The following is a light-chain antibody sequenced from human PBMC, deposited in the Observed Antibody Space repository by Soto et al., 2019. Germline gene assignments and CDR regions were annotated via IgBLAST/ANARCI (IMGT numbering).Light chain of an antibody. Sequence: QSALTQPPSASWSPGQSVTISCTGTSSDVGAYKFVSWYQQHPGKAPKLMIYDVSKRPTGVPDRFSGSKSGNTASLTVSGLQAEDEADYYCSSYAGSSNYVFGTGTKVTVL. V-gene: IGLV2-8*01. CDR1: SSDVGAYKF. CDR3: SSYAGSSNYV. J-gene: IGLJ1*01. CDR2: DVS.